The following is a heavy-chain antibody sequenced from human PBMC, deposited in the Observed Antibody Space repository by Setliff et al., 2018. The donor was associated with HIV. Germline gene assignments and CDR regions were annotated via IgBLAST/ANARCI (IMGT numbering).Heavy chain of an antibody. CDR2: IWHAGNT. J-gene: IGHJ3*02. CDR3: ARAVNLTFDI. Sequence: SENLSLTCTVSGYSSAGNLAWAWIRQHPKKGLEWIGSIWHAGNTLYNPSLKSRVSISLDTSMEECGRQLSSVPAADTAVYYCARAVNLTFDIWSLGTMVTVSS. V-gene: IGHV4-38-2*02. CDR1: GYSSAGNLA.